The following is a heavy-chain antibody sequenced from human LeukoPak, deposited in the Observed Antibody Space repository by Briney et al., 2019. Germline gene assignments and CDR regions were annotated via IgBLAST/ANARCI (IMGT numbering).Heavy chain of an antibody. CDR1: GFTVSSNY. CDR3: ARYHTALNY. CDR2: IYSGGST. Sequence: GGSLRLSCAASGFTVSSNYMTWVRQAPGKGLEWVSVIYSGGSTYYADSVKGRFTISRDNSKNTVYLQLNNLRVEDTAVYYCARYHTALNYWGQGTLVTASS. J-gene: IGHJ4*02. D-gene: IGHD5-18*01. V-gene: IGHV3-53*01.